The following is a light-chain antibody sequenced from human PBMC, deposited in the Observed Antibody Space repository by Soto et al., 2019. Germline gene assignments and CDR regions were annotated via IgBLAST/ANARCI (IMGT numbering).Light chain of an antibody. J-gene: IGKJ2*01. CDR1: QSISSW. V-gene: IGKV1-5*03. Sequence: DIQMTQSPSTLSASVGDRVTITCRASQSISSWLAWYQQKPGKAPNLLISKASSLESGVPSRFSGSGSGTEFALTISSLQPDDFAAYYCQQYYSYSYTFGQGTKLEIK. CDR2: KAS. CDR3: QQYYSYSYT.